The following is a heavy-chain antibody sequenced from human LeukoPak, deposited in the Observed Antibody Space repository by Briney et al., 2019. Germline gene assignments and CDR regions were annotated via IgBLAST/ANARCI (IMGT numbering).Heavy chain of an antibody. V-gene: IGHV4-59*01. CDR1: GGPLSSDY. Sequence: SETPSLTCTVLGGPLSSDYWRWIRQPPGKGLEWIGYIYYSGSANYNPSLKSRVTISVDTSKNQFSLKLSSVTAADTAVYYCARLGTPPTACLLPSYYYYGMDVWGQGTTVTVSS. CDR2: IYYSGSA. D-gene: IGHD3-22*01. CDR3: ARLGTPPTACLLPSYYYYGMDV. J-gene: IGHJ6*02.